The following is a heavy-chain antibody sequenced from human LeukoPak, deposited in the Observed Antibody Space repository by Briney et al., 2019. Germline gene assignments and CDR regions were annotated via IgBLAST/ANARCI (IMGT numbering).Heavy chain of an antibody. CDR1: GFTFSSYS. J-gene: IGHJ6*03. Sequence: GGSLRLSCAASGFTFSSYSMNWVRQAPGKGLEWVSSISSGSSYIYYADSVKGRFTISRDNAKNSLYLQMNSLRAEDTAVYYCARTTATIYYYYMDVWGKGTTVTISS. CDR3: ARTTATIYYYYMDV. CDR2: ISSGSSYI. V-gene: IGHV3-21*01. D-gene: IGHD6-25*01.